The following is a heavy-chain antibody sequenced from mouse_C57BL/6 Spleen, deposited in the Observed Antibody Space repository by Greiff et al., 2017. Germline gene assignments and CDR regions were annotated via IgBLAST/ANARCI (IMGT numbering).Heavy chain of an antibody. J-gene: IGHJ4*01. D-gene: IGHD2-1*01. V-gene: IGHV1-69*01. CDR1: GYTFTSYW. Sequence: QVQLQQSGAELVMPGASVKLSCKASGYTFTSYWMHWVKQRPGQGLEWIGEIDPSDSYTNYNQKFKGKSTLTVDKSSSTAYMQLSSLTSEDSAVYYCSRCYGNAMDYWGQGTSVTVSS. CDR3: SRCYGNAMDY. CDR2: IDPSDSYT.